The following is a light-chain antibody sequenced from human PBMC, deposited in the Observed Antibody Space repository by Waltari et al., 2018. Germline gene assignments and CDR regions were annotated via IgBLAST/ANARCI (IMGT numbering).Light chain of an antibody. CDR3: AAWDDSLNGVV. J-gene: IGLJ2*01. CDR1: RSTIGNNA. V-gene: IGLV1-36*01. CDR2: NAD. Sequence: QSVLTQPPSVSEAPSQTVTISCSGSRSTIGNNAVNWYQQLPGKAPKLLIYNADLLPSGVSDRFSGSKSGTSASLAISGLQSEDEADYYCAAWDDSLNGVVFGGGTKLSVL.